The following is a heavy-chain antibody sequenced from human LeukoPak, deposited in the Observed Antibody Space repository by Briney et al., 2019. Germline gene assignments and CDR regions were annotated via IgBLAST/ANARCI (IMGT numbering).Heavy chain of an antibody. CDR1: GYTFTSYA. V-gene: IGHV1-3*01. Sequence: ASVKVSRKASGYTFTSYAMHWVRQAPGQRLEWMGWINAGNGNTKYSQKFQGRVTITRDTSASTAYMELSSLRSEDTAVYYCARGADYGDYYFDYWGQGTLVTVSS. J-gene: IGHJ4*02. D-gene: IGHD4-17*01. CDR2: INAGNGNT. CDR3: ARGADYGDYYFDY.